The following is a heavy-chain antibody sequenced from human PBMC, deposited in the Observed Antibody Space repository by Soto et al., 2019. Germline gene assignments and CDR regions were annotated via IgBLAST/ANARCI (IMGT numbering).Heavy chain of an antibody. CDR2: IKEDGSEK. J-gene: IGHJ4*02. CDR1: GFTFSSYW. D-gene: IGHD3-16*01. V-gene: IGHV3-7*03. CDR3: GGGYATWDY. Sequence: EVQLVESGGGLVQPGGSLRLSCVASGFTFSSYWMSWVRQAPGKGPEWVANIKEDGSEKYYVDSVKGRFTISRDNVKNSLYLQINSLRAEDKAVYYCGGGYATWDYWGQGAPVTASS.